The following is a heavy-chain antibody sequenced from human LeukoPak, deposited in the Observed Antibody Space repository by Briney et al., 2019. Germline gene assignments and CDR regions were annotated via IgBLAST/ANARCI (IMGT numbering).Heavy chain of an antibody. CDR1: GGTFSNYA. Sequence: SVKVSCKASGGTFSNYAITWVRLAPGQGLEWMGGIVPIFGTANYAQNFQGRLTITADKSTSTAYMELSNLRSEDTAMYFCARAGAAVANDAFDIWGQGTVVTVSS. D-gene: IGHD6-19*01. CDR2: IVPIFGTA. J-gene: IGHJ3*02. V-gene: IGHV1-69*06. CDR3: ARAGAAVANDAFDI.